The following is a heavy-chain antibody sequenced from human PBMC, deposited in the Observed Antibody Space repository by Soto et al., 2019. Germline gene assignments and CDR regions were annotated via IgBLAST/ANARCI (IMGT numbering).Heavy chain of an antibody. Sequence: PSQTLSLTCTVSCGSISNYYWSWIRQPPGKGLEWIGYIHYSGSTKYNPSLKSRVTISADTSKNQFSLKLSSVTAADTAVYYCARGHYDYWSGYFATIDYWGQGTRVTVSS. CDR2: IHYSGST. CDR3: ARGHYDYWSGYFATIDY. V-gene: IGHV4-59*08. D-gene: IGHD3-3*01. CDR1: CGSISNYY. J-gene: IGHJ4*02.